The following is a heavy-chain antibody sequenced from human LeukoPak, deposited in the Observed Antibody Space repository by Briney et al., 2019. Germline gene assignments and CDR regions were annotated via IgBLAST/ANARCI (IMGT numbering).Heavy chain of an antibody. J-gene: IGHJ4*02. Sequence: PSESLSLTCTVSGASITTYYWTWIRQPPGKGLEWIGYIYHSGSTNYNPSLKSRVTISLDTSRNQFSLRLSSVTAADTAVYFCAREYSTSSEGDYFDYWGQGSLVTVSS. CDR1: GASITTYY. D-gene: IGHD6-6*01. CDR3: AREYSTSSEGDYFDY. V-gene: IGHV4-59*01. CDR2: IYHSGST.